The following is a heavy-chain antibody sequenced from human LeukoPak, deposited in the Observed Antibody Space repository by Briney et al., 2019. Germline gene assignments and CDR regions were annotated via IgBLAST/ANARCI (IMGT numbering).Heavy chain of an antibody. V-gene: IGHV3-7*01. CDR2: IKQDGSEK. CDR3: ASRYIDRIEYFEY. Sequence: GGSLRLSCATSGFTFSRYWVSWVRQAPGKGLEWVANIKQDGSEKYYVDSVKGRFTISRDTAKNSLYLQMNSLRVEDTAVYYCASRYIDRIEYFEYRGQGILVTVSS. J-gene: IGHJ4*02. CDR1: GFTFSRYW. D-gene: IGHD3-16*02.